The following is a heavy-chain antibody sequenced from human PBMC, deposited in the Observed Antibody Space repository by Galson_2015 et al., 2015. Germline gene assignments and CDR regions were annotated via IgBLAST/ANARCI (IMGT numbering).Heavy chain of an antibody. J-gene: IGHJ4*02. V-gene: IGHV3-43*01. D-gene: IGHD3-10*01. CDR3: ASSRGFAESFDS. CDR1: GIIFSDYT. Sequence: SLRLSCAASGIIFSDYTIHWVRQAPGQGLEWISLIAWDGGFTYYADSLQGRFTISRDNTKSSVYLEMKSLTTEDTAFYYCASSRGFAESFDSWGQGTLVTVSS. CDR2: IAWDGGFT.